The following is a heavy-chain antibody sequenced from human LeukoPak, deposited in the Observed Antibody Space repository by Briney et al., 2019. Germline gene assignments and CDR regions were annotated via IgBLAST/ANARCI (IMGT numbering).Heavy chain of an antibody. CDR2: IIPIFGTA. D-gene: IGHD5-24*01. V-gene: IGHV1-69*05. J-gene: IGHJ4*02. CDR1: GGTFSNYA. Sequence: SVKVSCXASGGTFSNYAISWVRQAHGQGLEWMRGIIPIFGTANYAQKFQGRVTITTDESTSTAYMELSSLRSEDTAVYYCARSPRWLQSVFDYWGQGTLVTVSS. CDR3: ARSPRWLQSVFDY.